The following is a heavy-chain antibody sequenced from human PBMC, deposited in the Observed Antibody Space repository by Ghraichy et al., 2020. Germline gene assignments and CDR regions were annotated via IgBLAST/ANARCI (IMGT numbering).Heavy chain of an antibody. CDR2: IGGSGGCT. D-gene: IGHD3-10*01. CDR3: AKDEYYYGSGTSGY. CDR1: GFTFSSYA. J-gene: IGHJ4*02. Sequence: GGSLRLSCAASGFTFSSYAMSWVRQAPGKGLEWVAGIGGSGGCTYYADSVKGRFTISRDNSKNTLSLQMNSLRAEDTAVYYCAKDEYYYGSGTSGYWGQGTRVTVSS. V-gene: IGHV3-23*01.